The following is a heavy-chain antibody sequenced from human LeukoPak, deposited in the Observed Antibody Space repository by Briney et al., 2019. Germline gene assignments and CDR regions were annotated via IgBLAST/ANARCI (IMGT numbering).Heavy chain of an antibody. Sequence: GGSLRLSCAASGFTFSSYWMHWVRQAPGKGLVWVSHINGDGSSTSYTDSVKGRFTISRDNAKNTLYLQLNSLRAEDTAVYYCAREQEGAGSYYFDHWGQGTLVTVSS. V-gene: IGHV3-74*01. D-gene: IGHD3-10*01. CDR2: INGDGSST. J-gene: IGHJ4*02. CDR3: AREQEGAGSYYFDH. CDR1: GFTFSSYW.